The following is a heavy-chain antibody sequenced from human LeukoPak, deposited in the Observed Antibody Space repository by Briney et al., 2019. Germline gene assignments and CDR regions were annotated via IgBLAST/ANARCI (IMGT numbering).Heavy chain of an antibody. V-gene: IGHV1-2*02. Sequence: ASVKVSCKASGYTFTNYYMHWVGQAPGQGLEWMGWIDPNTGDTNYSQNIQGRATMTRDTSIDTAYMEFTSLGSDDTAVYYCARGRTMDGSTPPFEIWGQGTMVTVSS. J-gene: IGHJ3*02. CDR1: GYTFTNYY. D-gene: IGHD4/OR15-4a*01. CDR2: IDPNTGDT. CDR3: ARGRTMDGSTPPFEI.